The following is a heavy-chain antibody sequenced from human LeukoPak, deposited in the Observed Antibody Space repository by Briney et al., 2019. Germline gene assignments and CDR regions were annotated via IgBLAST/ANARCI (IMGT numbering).Heavy chain of an antibody. CDR1: GFTFSSYG. Sequence: GRSLRLSCAASGFTFSSYGVHWVRQAPGKGLEWVAVISYDGSNKYYGDSVKGRFTISRDNSKNTLSLQMNSLRVEDTAVYYCAKEFRQQTNFDYWGQGTLVTVSS. CDR2: ISYDGSNK. CDR3: AKEFRQQTNFDY. J-gene: IGHJ4*02. V-gene: IGHV3-30*18. D-gene: IGHD6-13*01.